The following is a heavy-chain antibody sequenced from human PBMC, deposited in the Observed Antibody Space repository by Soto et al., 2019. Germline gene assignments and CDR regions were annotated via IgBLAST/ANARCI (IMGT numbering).Heavy chain of an antibody. Sequence: SETLSLTCAVSGFSISSGGYSWSWIRQPPGKGLEWIGYIYHSGSTYYNPSLKSRVTISVDRSKNQFSLKLSSVTAADTAVYYCARVTAGTVDYFDYWGQGTLVTVSS. D-gene: IGHD6-13*01. CDR1: GFSISSGGYS. CDR2: IYHSGST. J-gene: IGHJ4*02. V-gene: IGHV4-30-2*01. CDR3: ARVTAGTVDYFDY.